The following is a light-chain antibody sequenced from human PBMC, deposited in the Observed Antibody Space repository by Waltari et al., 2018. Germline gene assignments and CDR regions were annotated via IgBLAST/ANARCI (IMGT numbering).Light chain of an antibody. CDR2: NVS. CDR3: CSYAGSTTSVV. CDR1: SSDVGGYNY. V-gene: IGLV2-23*02. Sequence: QSALTQPASVSGSPGQSITISCTGTSSDVGGYNYVSWYQQHPGKAPKLMIYNVSKRPSGVYNRFSGSKSGNTASLTISGLQAEDEADYYCCSYAGSTTSVVFGGGTKVTVL. J-gene: IGLJ3*02.